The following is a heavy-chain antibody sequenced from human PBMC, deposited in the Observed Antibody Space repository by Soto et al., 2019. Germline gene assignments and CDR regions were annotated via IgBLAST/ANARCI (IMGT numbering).Heavy chain of an antibody. CDR1: GYSIISCHS. V-gene: IGHV4-38-2*01. Sequence: LSLTCAVSGYSIISCHSWGWIRQPPGNGLEWIGSIFHTGSTYYNPSPKSRVTLSVDTSKNQFSLKLSSVTAADTAVYFCATLPRIDGMEVLGQGTTVIVSS. CDR3: ATLPRIDGMEV. D-gene: IGHD2-15*01. J-gene: IGHJ6*01. CDR2: IFHTGST.